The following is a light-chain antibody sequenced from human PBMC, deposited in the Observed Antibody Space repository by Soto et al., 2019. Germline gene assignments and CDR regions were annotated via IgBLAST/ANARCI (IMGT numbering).Light chain of an antibody. J-gene: IGKJ4*02. CDR3: QQRTNWPLT. Sequence: EIVLTQSPVTLSLSPGERATLSCRASQSVTTFLAWYQQKPGQAPRLLIYDASKRATGIPAMFSGSGSGTDFTLTISSLEPEDFAVYYCQQRTNWPLTFGGGTKVELK. V-gene: IGKV3-11*01. CDR1: QSVTTF. CDR2: DAS.